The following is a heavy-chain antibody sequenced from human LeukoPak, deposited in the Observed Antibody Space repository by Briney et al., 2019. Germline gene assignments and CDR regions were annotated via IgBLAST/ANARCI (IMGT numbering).Heavy chain of an antibody. Sequence: GGSLRLSCAASGFTFSSYAMSWFRQAPGKGLEWVSAISGSGGSTYYADSVKGRFTISRDNSKNTLYLQMNSLRAEDTAVYYCATLDSGSDYFDYWGQGTLVTVSS. CDR3: ATLDSGSDYFDY. J-gene: IGHJ4*02. CDR1: GFTFSSYA. V-gene: IGHV3-23*01. D-gene: IGHD1-26*01. CDR2: ISGSGGST.